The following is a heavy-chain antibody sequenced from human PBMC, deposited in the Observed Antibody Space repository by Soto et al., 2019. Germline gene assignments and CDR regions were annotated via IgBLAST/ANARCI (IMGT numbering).Heavy chain of an antibody. D-gene: IGHD3-10*01. CDR3: ARVRLIWFGEHLYYYYGMDV. CDR1: VGSISIVDYY. CDR2: THYSVGT. Sequence: PSETLSLTCTFSVGSISIVDYYWSWIRQPPGKGREWIGHTHYSVGTDYNPSLKSRLTISVDTSKNQFSLKLSSVTAADTAVYYCARVRLIWFGEHLYYYYGMDVWGQGTTVTVSS. V-gene: IGHV4-30-4*01. J-gene: IGHJ6*02.